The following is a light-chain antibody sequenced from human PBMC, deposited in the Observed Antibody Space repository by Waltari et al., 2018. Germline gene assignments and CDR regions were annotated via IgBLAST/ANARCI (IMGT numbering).Light chain of an antibody. CDR3: QQYYSDPWT. CDR2: WAA. CDR1: QRVLYSSNNQNY. V-gene: IGKV4-1*01. J-gene: IGKJ1*01. Sequence: DIVMTQSPDSLAVSLGERATINCKSSQRVLYSSNNQNYLAWYQQRPGQPPKLLIYWAATRESGVPDRFSGGGSGTDFTLIISGLQAEDVAVYYCQQYYSDPWTFGQGTKVEIK.